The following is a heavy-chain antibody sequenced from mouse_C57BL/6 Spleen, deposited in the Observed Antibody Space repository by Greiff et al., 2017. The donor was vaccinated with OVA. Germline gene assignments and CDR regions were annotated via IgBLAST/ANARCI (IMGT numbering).Heavy chain of an antibody. V-gene: IGHV5-4*01. J-gene: IGHJ3*01. D-gene: IGHD3-1*01. CDR1: GFTFSSYA. CDR3: ARDSGAPWFAY. Sequence: EVQLQQSGGGLVKPGGSLKLSCAASGFTFSSYAMSWVRQTPEKRLEWVATISDGGSYTYYPDNVKGRFTISRDNAKNNLYLQMSHLKSEDTAMYYCARDSGAPWFAYWGQGTLVTVSA. CDR2: ISDGGSYT.